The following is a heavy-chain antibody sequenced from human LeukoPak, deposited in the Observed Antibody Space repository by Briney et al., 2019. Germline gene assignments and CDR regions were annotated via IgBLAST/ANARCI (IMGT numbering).Heavy chain of an antibody. CDR3: ARGVTLDY. D-gene: IGHD2-21*02. V-gene: IGHV3-21*03. J-gene: IGHJ4*02. Sequence: GRYIISRDNAKNSLYLQMNSLRAEDTAVYYCARGVTLDYWGQGTLVTVSS.